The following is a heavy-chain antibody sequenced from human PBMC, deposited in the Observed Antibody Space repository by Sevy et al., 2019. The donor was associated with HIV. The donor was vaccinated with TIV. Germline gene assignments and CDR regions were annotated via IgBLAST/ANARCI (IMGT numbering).Heavy chain of an antibody. D-gene: IGHD5-18*01. V-gene: IGHV3-21*03. CDR2: ISSTSSSV. J-gene: IGHJ4*02. CDR1: GFTFSGYT. Sequence: GSLRLSCTAAGFTFSGYTMNWVRQAPGKGLEWSSSISSTSSSVEYADSVKGRFTISRNNAKNSLYLQMNSLTAEDTAVYFCVRATYISGSDYFDYWGQGTLVTVSS. CDR3: VRATYISGSDYFDY.